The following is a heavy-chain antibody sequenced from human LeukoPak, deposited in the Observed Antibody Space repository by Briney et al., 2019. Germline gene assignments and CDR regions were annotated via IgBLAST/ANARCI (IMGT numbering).Heavy chain of an antibody. Sequence: GGSLRLSCAASGFTFSSYAMSWVRQAPGKGLEWVSAISGSGGSTYYADSVKGRFTISRDNSKNTLYLQMNSLRAEDTAVYYCALTLGYCSSTSCRDYWGQGTLVTVSS. CDR3: ALTLGYCSSTSCRDY. D-gene: IGHD2-2*01. V-gene: IGHV3-23*01. CDR1: GFTFSSYA. CDR2: ISGSGGST. J-gene: IGHJ4*02.